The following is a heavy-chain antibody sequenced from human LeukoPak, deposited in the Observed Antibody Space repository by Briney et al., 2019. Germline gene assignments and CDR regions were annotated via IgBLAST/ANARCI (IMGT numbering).Heavy chain of an antibody. V-gene: IGHV1-69*02. J-gene: IGHJ4*02. CDR2: IIPILGIA. CDR3: ASGFWSGYQYYFDY. CDR1: GGTFSSYT. D-gene: IGHD3-3*01. Sequence: SVKVSCKASGGTFSSYTISWVRQAPGQGLEWMGRIIPILGIANYAQKFQGRVTITADKSTSTAYMELSSLRSEDTAVYYCASGFWSGYQYYFDYWGQGTLVTVSS.